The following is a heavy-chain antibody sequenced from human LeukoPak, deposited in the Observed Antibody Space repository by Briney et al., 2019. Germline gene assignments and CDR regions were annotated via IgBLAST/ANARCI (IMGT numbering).Heavy chain of an antibody. V-gene: IGHV3-48*01. CDR1: GFTFSIYS. CDR3: ARATVVTPEAFDI. Sequence: PGGSLRLSCAASGFTFSIYSMNWVRQAPGKGLEWVSYISSSGSTIYYADSVKGRFTISRDNSKNTLYLQMNSLRAEDTAVYYCARATVVTPEAFDIWGQGTMVTVSS. CDR2: ISSSGSTI. J-gene: IGHJ3*02. D-gene: IGHD4-23*01.